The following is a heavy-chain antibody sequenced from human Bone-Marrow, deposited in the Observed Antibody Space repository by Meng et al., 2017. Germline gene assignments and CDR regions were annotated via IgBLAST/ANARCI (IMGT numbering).Heavy chain of an antibody. D-gene: IGHD3-22*01. CDR1: GYSISSGYY. J-gene: IGHJ4*02. Sequence: SETLSLTCTVSGYSISSGYYWGWIRQPPGKGLGWIGSIYHSGSTNYNPSLKSRVTISVDTSKNQFSLKLSSVTAADTAVYYCARGQTGTYNSYYYDSSGYYSDYWGQGTLVTVSS. CDR2: IYHSGST. V-gene: IGHV4-38-2*02. CDR3: ARGQTGTYNSYYYDSSGYYSDY.